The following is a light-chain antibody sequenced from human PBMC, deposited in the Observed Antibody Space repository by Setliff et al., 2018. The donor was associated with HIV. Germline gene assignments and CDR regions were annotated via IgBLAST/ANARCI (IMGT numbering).Light chain of an antibody. CDR2: YDS. CDR3: QVWDSSSDHSYV. Sequence: SYELTQPHSVSVATAQTGPRITCGGNNIGRKSVHWYQQKPGQAPVLVIYYDSDRPSGIPERFSGSNSGNTATLTISRVEAGDEADYYCQVWDSSSDHSYVFGTGTKVTVL. CDR1: NIGRKS. V-gene: IGLV3-21*04. J-gene: IGLJ1*01.